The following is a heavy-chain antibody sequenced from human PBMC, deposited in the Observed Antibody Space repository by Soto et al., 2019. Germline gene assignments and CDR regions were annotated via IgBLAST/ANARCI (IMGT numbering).Heavy chain of an antibody. Sequence: GGSLRLSCAASGFTFSSYWMSWVRQAPGKGLEWVANIKQDGSEKYYVDSVKGRFTISRDNAKNSLYLQMNSLRAEDTAAYYCARVPYDSSGYYYGTELWFDPWGQGTLVTVSS. CDR1: GFTFSSYW. V-gene: IGHV3-7*01. CDR3: ARVPYDSSGYYYGTELWFDP. J-gene: IGHJ5*02. D-gene: IGHD3-22*01. CDR2: IKQDGSEK.